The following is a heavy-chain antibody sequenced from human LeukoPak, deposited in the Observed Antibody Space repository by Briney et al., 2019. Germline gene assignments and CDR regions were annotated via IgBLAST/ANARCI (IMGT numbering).Heavy chain of an antibody. CDR1: GIIFENYY. CDR3: ATFDGLTAISY. D-gene: IGHD2-21*02. CDR2: IDRRSTYI. Sequence: GGSLRLSCAASGIIFENYYMTWVRQSPEKGLEWVSSIDRRSTYIHYMDSVRGRFTVSRDNAKNSLYLQMNNLRAEDSAVYYCATFDGLTAISYWGQGSPVTVSS. V-gene: IGHV3-21*01. J-gene: IGHJ1*01.